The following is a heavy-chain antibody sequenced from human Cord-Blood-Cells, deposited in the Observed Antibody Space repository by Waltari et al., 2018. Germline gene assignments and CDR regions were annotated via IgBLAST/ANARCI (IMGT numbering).Heavy chain of an antibody. J-gene: IGHJ4*02. CDR3: AKEALTDCSSTSCYSPFDY. Sequence: EVQLVESGGGWVQPGRSLGLSCQPSGFTFDVYPLHWVGKAPGKGLEWVSGISWNSGSIGYADSVKGRFTISRDNAKNSLYLQMNSLRAEDTALYYCAKEALTDCSSTSCYSPFDYWGQGTLVTVSS. V-gene: IGHV3-9*01. D-gene: IGHD2-2*01. CDR1: GFTFDVYP. CDR2: ISWNSGSI.